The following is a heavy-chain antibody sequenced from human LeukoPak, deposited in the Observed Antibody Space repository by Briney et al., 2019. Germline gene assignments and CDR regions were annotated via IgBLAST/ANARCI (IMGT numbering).Heavy chain of an antibody. V-gene: IGHV5-51*01. CDR1: GYSFTTYW. J-gene: IGHJ4*02. CDR3: ARPSSLYGGTSEDY. CDR2: IYPGDSDT. Sequence: GESLKISCKGSGYSFTTYWIGWVRQMPGKGLEWMGIIYPGDSDTRYSPSFQGQVTISADKSVSTTYLQWSSLQASDTAMYYCARPSSLYGGTSEDYWGQGTLVTVSS. D-gene: IGHD4-23*01.